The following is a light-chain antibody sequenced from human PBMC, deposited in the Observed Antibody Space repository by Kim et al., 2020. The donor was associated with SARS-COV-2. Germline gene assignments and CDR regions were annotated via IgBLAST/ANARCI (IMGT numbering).Light chain of an antibody. CDR2: DAS. CDR1: QSIRTW. CDR3: HHYYRN. V-gene: IGKV1-5*01. J-gene: IGKJ4*01. Sequence: DIQMTQSPSTLSASVGDSVTITCRASQSIRTWLAWSQQKSGKAPKLLIYDASNLKSGVPSRFSGSGSGTEFTLTISSLQPDDFATYYYHHYYRNFGGGTKVEIK.